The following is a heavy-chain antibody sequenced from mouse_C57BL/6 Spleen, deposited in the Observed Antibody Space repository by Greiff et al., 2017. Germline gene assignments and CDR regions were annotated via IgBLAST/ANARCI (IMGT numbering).Heavy chain of an antibody. Sequence: VKLVESGAELMKPGASVKLSCKATGYTFTGYWIEWVKQRPGHGLEWIGEILPGSGSTNYNEKFKGKATFTADTSSNTAYMQLSSLTTEDSAIYYCARGGGLYYGNLWVMDYWGQGTSVTVSS. CDR1: GYTFTGYW. J-gene: IGHJ4*01. D-gene: IGHD2-1*01. CDR2: ILPGSGST. CDR3: ARGGGLYYGNLWVMDY. V-gene: IGHV1-9*01.